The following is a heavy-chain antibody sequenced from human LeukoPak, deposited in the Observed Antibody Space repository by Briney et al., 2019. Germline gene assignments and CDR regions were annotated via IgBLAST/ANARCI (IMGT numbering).Heavy chain of an antibody. J-gene: IGHJ4*02. D-gene: IGHD2/OR15-2a*01. CDR1: GFTFRTYA. CDR2: VSSSGTKI. V-gene: IGHV3-21*01. Sequence: PGGSLRLSCAASGFTFRTYAMTWVRQAPGQGLEWVSSVSSSGTKIFYADSVRGRFTVSRDNAGNSLSLQMDSLRVEDTAVYYCTRELLSLQQGLDYWGQGTLVTVSS. CDR3: TRELLSLQQGLDY.